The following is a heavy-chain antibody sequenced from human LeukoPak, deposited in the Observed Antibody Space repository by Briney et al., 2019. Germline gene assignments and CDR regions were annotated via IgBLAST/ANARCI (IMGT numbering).Heavy chain of an antibody. Sequence: ASVTVSCKASGYTFSSYGISWVRQAPGQGLEWMGWISAYNGNTNYAQKLQGRVTMTTDTSTSTAYMELRSLRSDDTAVYYCATSYGSGSYYNVYYWGQGTLVTVSS. CDR1: GYTFSSYG. V-gene: IGHV1-18*01. CDR2: ISAYNGNT. D-gene: IGHD3-10*01. J-gene: IGHJ4*02. CDR3: ATSYGSGSYYNVYY.